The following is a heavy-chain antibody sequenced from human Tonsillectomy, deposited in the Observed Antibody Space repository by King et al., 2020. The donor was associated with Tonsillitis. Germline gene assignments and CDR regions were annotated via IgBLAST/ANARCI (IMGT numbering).Heavy chain of an antibody. CDR2: MNPNSGNT. Sequence: VQLVESGAEVKKPGASVKVSCKASGYTFTSYDINWVRQATGQGLEWMGWMNPNSGNTGYAQKSQGRVTMTRNTSISTAYMELSSLRSEDTAVYYCARRARFGDRWLQFNDWFAPWGQGTLVTVSS. D-gene: IGHD5-24*01. CDR3: ARRARFGDRWLQFNDWFAP. J-gene: IGHJ5*02. CDR1: GYTFTSYD. V-gene: IGHV1-8*01.